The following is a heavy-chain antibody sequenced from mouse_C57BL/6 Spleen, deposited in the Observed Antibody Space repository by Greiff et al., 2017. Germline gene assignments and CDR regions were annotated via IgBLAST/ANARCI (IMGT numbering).Heavy chain of an antibody. CDR2: ISNGGGST. CDR3: ARQGDYEAY. V-gene: IGHV5-12*01. D-gene: IGHD2-4*01. Sequence: EVQGVESGGGLVQPGGSLKLSCAASGFTFSDYYMYWVRQTPEKRLEWVAYISNGGGSTYYPDTVKGRFTISSDNAKNTLYLQMSRLKSEDTAMYYCARQGDYEAYWGQGTLVTVSA. J-gene: IGHJ3*01. CDR1: GFTFSDYY.